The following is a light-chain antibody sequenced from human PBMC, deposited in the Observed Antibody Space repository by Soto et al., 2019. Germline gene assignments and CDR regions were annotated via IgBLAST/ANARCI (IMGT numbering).Light chain of an antibody. CDR1: QSVLYHSNNKNY. CDR2: WAS. V-gene: IGKV4-1*01. CDR3: QQYYGTPS. Sequence: DIVMTQSPDSLAVSLGERATINCRSSQSVLYHSNNKNYLAWYQKKPGQPPRLLMNWASIRESGVPDRFNGSGSGTDFTLTISTLQAEDVAVYYCQQYYGTPSFGPGTKVEIK. J-gene: IGKJ3*01.